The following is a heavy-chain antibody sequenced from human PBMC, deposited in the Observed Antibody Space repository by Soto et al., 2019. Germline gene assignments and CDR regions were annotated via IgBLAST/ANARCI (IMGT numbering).Heavy chain of an antibody. Sequence: EVQLVESGGGLVQPGRSLRLSCAASGFTFDDYAMHWVRQPPGKGLEWVSGITWNSGIIGYADSVKGRFTISRDNAKNXLYPQMNSLRPEDTALYYCPKDQGYSTSYYGYVDLWGRGTLVTVSS. CDR3: PKDQGYSTSYYGYVDL. D-gene: IGHD6-13*01. CDR1: GFTFDDYA. J-gene: IGHJ2*01. CDR2: ITWNSGII. V-gene: IGHV3-9*01.